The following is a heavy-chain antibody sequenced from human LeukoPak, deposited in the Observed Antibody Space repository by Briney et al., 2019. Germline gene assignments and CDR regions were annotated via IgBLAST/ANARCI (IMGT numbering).Heavy chain of an antibody. CDR3: ARGIQGAFDV. CDR1: GFTFSSYW. V-gene: IGHV3-7*04. D-gene: IGHD5-18*01. J-gene: IGHJ3*01. Sequence: GGSLGLSCAASGFTFSSYWMSWVRQAPGKGLEWVANIKPDGSDIYYVDSVKGRFALSRDNAKNSLFLQMNSLRAEDTAVYYCARGIQGAFDVWGQGTTVTVSS. CDR2: IKPDGSDI.